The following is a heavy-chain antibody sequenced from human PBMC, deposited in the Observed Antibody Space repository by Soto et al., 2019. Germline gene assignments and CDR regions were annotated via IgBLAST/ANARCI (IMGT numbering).Heavy chain of an antibody. CDR3: ARDARGGDYVDYYYYGMDV. D-gene: IGHD2-21*02. J-gene: IGHJ6*02. CDR2: IGTAGDT. Sequence: GGSLRLSCAASGFTFSSYDMHWVRQATGKGLEWVSAIGTAGDTYYPGSVKGRFTISRENAKNSLYLQMNSLRAEDTAVYYCARDARGGDYVDYYYYGMDVWGQGTTVTVSS. V-gene: IGHV3-13*01. CDR1: GFTFSSYD.